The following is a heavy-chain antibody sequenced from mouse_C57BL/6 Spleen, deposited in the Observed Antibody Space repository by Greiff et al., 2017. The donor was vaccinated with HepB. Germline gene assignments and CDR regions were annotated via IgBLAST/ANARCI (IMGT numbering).Heavy chain of an antibody. Sequence: QVQLQQSGAELVKPGASVKLSCKASGYTFTSYWMHWVKQRPGRGLEWIGRIDPNSGGTKYNEKFKSKATLTVDKPSSTAYMQLSSLTSEDSAVYYCAGGAIYYYGSRGYFDVWGTGTTVTVSS. CDR1: GYTFTSYW. V-gene: IGHV1-72*01. CDR3: AGGAIYYYGSRGYFDV. CDR2: IDPNSGGT. D-gene: IGHD1-1*01. J-gene: IGHJ1*03.